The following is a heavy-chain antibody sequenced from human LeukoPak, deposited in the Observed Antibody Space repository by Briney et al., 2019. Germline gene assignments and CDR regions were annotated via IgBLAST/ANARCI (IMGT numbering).Heavy chain of an antibody. J-gene: IGHJ4*02. D-gene: IGHD4-23*01. CDR2: ISGSGGST. V-gene: IGHV3-23*01. CDR1: GFTFSSYA. CDR3: AKDPPRSNTVVTPIRDDY. Sequence: GGSLRLSCAASGFTFSSYAMSWVCQAPGKGLEWVSAISGSGGSTYYADSVKGRFTISRDNSKNTLYLQMNSLRAEDTAVYYCAKDPPRSNTVVTPIRDDYWGQGTLVTVSS.